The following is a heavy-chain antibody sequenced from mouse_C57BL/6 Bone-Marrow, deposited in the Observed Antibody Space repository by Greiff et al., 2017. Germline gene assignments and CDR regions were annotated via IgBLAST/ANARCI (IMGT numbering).Heavy chain of an antibody. Sequence: QVQLKESGAELVRPGTSVKVSCKASGYAFTNYLIEWVKQRPGQGLEWIGVINPGSGGTNYNEKFKGKATLTADKSSSPAYMQLSSLTSEDSAVYFCVVIYFDNWGQGTTLTVSS. V-gene: IGHV1-54*01. CDR3: VVIYFDN. D-gene: IGHD2-2*01. CDR1: GYAFTNYL. CDR2: INPGSGGT. J-gene: IGHJ2*01.